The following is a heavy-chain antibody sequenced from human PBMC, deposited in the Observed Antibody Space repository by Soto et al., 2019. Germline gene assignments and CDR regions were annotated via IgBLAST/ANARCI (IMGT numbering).Heavy chain of an antibody. CDR2: ISYDGSNK. CDR3: ASPYYDILTGRSRSLKYFDY. V-gene: IGHV3-30*04. Sequence: GGSLRLSCAASGFTFSSYAMHWVRQAPGKGLEWVAVISYDGSNKYYADSVKGRFTISRDNSKNTLYLQMNSLRAEDTAVYYCASPYYDILTGRSRSLKYFDYWGQGTLVTVSS. CDR1: GFTFSSYA. D-gene: IGHD3-9*01. J-gene: IGHJ4*02.